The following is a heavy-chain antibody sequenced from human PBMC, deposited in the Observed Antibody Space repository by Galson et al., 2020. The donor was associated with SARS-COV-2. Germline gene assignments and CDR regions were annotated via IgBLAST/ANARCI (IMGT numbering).Heavy chain of an antibody. CDR2: ITPNGDST. D-gene: IGHD3-10*02. V-gene: IGHV1-2*02. J-gene: IGHJ4*02. CDR3: AALPYVSQQRDF. Sequence: ASVKVSCKTSGYTFNNYHIHWVRQAPGQGPEWMGWITPNGDSTNYAQRFQGRVTMTRDTSIGTAYMDLSRLTTDDTAIYYCAALPYVSQQRDFWGQGTLVTVSS. CDR1: GYTFNNYH.